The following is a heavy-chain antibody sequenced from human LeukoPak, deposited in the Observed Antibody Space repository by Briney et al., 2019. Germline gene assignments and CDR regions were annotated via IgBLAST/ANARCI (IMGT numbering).Heavy chain of an antibody. V-gene: IGHV3-33*06. CDR2: IWSDATNR. D-gene: IGHD3-9*01. CDR3: AKDIQRGFDYTNSLDR. Sequence: GGSLRLSCAASGFIFTDYGMHWVRQAPGKGLEWVAVIWSDATNRYYSDSVKGRFAISRDDSRDMVYLQMDSLRPEDTAVYYCAKDIQRGFDYTNSLDRWGQGTLVTVSS. J-gene: IGHJ1*01. CDR1: GFIFTDYG.